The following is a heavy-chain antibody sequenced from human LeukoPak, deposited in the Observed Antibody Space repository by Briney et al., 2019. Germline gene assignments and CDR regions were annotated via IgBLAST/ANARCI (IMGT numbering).Heavy chain of an antibody. D-gene: IGHD3-22*01. J-gene: IGHJ1*01. CDR1: GGTFSSYA. CDR2: ISGSGGST. V-gene: IGHV3-23*01. Sequence: SCKASGGTFSSYAMSWVRQAPGKGLEWVSAISGSGGSTYYADSVKGRFTISRDNSKNTLYLQMNSLRAEDTAVYYCAKDRGSRYYDSSGYSEYFQHWGQGTLVTVSS. CDR3: AKDRGSRYYDSSGYSEYFQH.